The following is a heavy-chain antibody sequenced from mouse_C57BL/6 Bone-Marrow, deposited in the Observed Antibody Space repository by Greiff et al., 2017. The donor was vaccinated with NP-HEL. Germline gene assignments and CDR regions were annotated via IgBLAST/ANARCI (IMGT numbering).Heavy chain of an antibody. Sequence: VQLQQSGPELVRPVVSVKISCKGSGYTFTDYAMHWVKQSHAKSLEWIGVISTYYGDASYNQKFKDKATMTVDKSSSTAYMELARLTSEDSAVYYCARSPNPSYYYGSSWFAYWGQGTLVTVSA. CDR1: GYTFTDYA. V-gene: IGHV1-67*01. CDR2: ISTYYGDA. D-gene: IGHD1-1*01. CDR3: ARSPNPSYYYGSSWFAY. J-gene: IGHJ3*01.